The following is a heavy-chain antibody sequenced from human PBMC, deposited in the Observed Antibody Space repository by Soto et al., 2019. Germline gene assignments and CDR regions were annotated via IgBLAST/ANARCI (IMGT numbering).Heavy chain of an antibody. V-gene: IGHV4-59*01. J-gene: IGHJ4*02. CDR1: GGSISSYY. CDR2: IYYSGST. Sequence: SETLSLTCTVSGGSISSYYWSWIRQPPGKGLEWIGYIYYSGSTNYNPSLKSRVTISVDTSKNQFSLKLSSVTAADTAVYYCTTDLVLYYYDSSGPGDYWGQGTLVTVSS. CDR3: TTDLVLYYYDSSGPGDY. D-gene: IGHD3-22*01.